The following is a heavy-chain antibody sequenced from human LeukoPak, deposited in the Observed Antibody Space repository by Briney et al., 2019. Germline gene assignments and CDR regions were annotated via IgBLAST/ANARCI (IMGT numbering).Heavy chain of an antibody. CDR2: INHSGST. D-gene: IGHD3-3*01. J-gene: IGHJ4*02. Sequence: SETLSLTCAVYGGSFSGYYWSWIRQPPGRGLEWIGEINHSGSTNYNPSLKSRVTISVDTSKNQFSLKLSSVTAADTAVYYCAREGTIFGVAPPSSFDYCGQGTLVTVSS. CDR3: AREGTIFGVAPPSSFDY. CDR1: GGSFSGYY. V-gene: IGHV4-34*01.